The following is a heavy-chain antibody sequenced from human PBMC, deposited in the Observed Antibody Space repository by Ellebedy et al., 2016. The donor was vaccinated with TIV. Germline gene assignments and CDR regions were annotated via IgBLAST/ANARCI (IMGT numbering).Heavy chain of an antibody. CDR3: ARVVGDSSGYYSLYYFDY. D-gene: IGHD3-22*01. CDR2: IYYSGST. V-gene: IGHV4-31*03. Sequence: SETLSLXCTVSGGSISSGGYYWSWIRQHPGKGLEWIGYIYYSGSTYYNPSLKSRVTISVDTSKNQFSLKLSSVTAADTAVYYCARVVGDSSGYYSLYYFDYWGQGTLVTVSS. J-gene: IGHJ4*02. CDR1: GGSISSGGYY.